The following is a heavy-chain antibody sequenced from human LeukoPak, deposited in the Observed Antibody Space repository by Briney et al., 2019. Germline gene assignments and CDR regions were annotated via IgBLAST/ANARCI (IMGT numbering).Heavy chain of an antibody. D-gene: IGHD6-19*01. J-gene: IGHJ4*02. CDR1: GFTFSDYY. Sequence: GGSLRLSCAASGFTFSDYYMSWIRQAPGKGLEWVSYISSSGSTIYYADSVKGRFTISRDNAKNSPYLQMNSLRAEDTAVYYCARDYSFSSGWSVGFDYWGQGTLVTVSS. CDR2: ISSSGSTI. CDR3: ARDYSFSSGWSVGFDY. V-gene: IGHV3-11*01.